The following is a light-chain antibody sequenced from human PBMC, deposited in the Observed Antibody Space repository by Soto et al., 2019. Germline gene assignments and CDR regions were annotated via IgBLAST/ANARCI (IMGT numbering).Light chain of an antibody. CDR2: LAS. CDR1: QDISNT. Sequence: AIHLTQSPSSLSASVGDRVTITCRASQDISNTLAWYQQKPGQPPKLLIHLASSLERGVPSRFSGSGSGTDFTLTISCLQPEDFATYYCQVFNTFPLTFGQGTRLEIK. J-gene: IGKJ5*01. CDR3: QVFNTFPLT. V-gene: IGKV1-13*02.